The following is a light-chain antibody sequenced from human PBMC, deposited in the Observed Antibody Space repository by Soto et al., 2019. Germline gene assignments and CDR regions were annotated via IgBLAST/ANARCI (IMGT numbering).Light chain of an antibody. Sequence: EIVMTQAPATLSVSPGERATLSCRASQSVSSNLAWYQQNPGQAPMLLIYGASTRATGIPARFSGSGSGTEFTLTICSLQSEDFAVYYCQQYNNWPRTFGQGTKVEIK. CDR2: GAS. V-gene: IGKV3-15*01. CDR1: QSVSSN. CDR3: QQYNNWPRT. J-gene: IGKJ1*01.